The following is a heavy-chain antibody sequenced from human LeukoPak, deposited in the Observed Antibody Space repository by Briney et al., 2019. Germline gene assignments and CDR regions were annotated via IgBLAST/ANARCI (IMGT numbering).Heavy chain of an antibody. Sequence: SETLSLTCTVSGGSISTYYWGWIRQPPGKGLEWIGSIYYSGSTYYNPSLKSRVTISLDTSKNQFSLRLSSVTAADTAMYYCARDATLQPWLFWGQGTLVTVSS. CDR2: IYYSGST. CDR1: GGSISTYY. CDR3: ARDATLQPWLF. V-gene: IGHV4-39*07. J-gene: IGHJ4*02. D-gene: IGHD3-22*01.